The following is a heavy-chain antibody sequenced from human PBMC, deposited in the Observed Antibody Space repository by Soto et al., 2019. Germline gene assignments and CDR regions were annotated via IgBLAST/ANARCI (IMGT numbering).Heavy chain of an antibody. CDR2: ISGSGTNT. CDR1: GFTFSNYA. CDR3: AKDEEWPPWRGYFDY. Sequence: VQLLESGGGLVQPGGSLRLSCAASGFTFSNYAMTWVRQAPGKGLEWVSGISGSGTNTNYADSVKGRFTISRDNSKNTLFLQINSLRAEDTAVYYCAKDEEWPPWRGYFDYWGQGTLVTVSS. D-gene: IGHD3-3*01. J-gene: IGHJ4*02. V-gene: IGHV3-23*01.